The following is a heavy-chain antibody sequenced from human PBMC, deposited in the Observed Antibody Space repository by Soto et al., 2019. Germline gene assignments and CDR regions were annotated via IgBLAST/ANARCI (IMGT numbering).Heavy chain of an antibody. D-gene: IGHD6-13*01. Sequence: QAQLQESGPGLVKPSQTLSLTCTVSDGYISSGGYYWSWIRQHPGKVLEWIGYIYYSGSTYYHPSLKSRVTLAVDTSKNQYSLKLSSVTAADTAVYYCARERIAAAAGMDVWGQGTPVTVS. J-gene: IGHJ6*02. V-gene: IGHV4-31*03. CDR1: DGYISSGGYY. CDR2: IYYSGST. CDR3: ARERIAAAAGMDV.